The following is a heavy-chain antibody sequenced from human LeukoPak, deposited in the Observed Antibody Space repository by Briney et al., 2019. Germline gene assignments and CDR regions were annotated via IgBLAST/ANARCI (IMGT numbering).Heavy chain of an antibody. CDR3: AKVGGRGYNWFDP. D-gene: IGHD3-16*01. CDR1: GFTFSSYG. J-gene: IGHJ5*02. V-gene: IGHV3-30*18. Sequence: GRSLRLSCAASGFTFSSYGMHWVRQAPGKGLEWVAVISYDGSNKYYADSVKGRFTISRDNSKNTLYLQMNSLRAEDTAVYYCAKVGGRGYNWFDPWGQGTLVTVSS. CDR2: ISYDGSNK.